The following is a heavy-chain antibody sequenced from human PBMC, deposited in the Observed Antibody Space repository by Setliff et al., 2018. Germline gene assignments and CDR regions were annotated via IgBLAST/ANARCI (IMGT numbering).Heavy chain of an antibody. CDR1: GASIRNNYY. CDR3: ARHPDGRIVPFDY. CDR2: FYYNTGAT. J-gene: IGHJ4*02. D-gene: IGHD1-26*01. V-gene: IGHV4-39*01. Sequence: SETLSLTCAVSGASIRNNYYWGWIRQSPGTGLEWIGSFYYNTGATYYNPSLEGRGTISVDTSKNQFSLKLSSVTAADTAFYYCARHPDGRIVPFDYWGQGTRVTVSS.